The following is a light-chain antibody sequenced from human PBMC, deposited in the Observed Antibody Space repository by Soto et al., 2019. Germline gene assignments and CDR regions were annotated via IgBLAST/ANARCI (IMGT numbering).Light chain of an antibody. CDR1: SSDVGGYNY. Sequence: SGLTQPPSASGSPGRSVTSSCTGTSSDVGGYNYVSWYQHDPGKAPKLMIYEVSKRPSGVPDRFSGSKSGNTASLTVSGLQAEDEADYYCSSYAGSNNLYVFGTGTKVTVL. CDR2: EVS. V-gene: IGLV2-8*01. J-gene: IGLJ1*01. CDR3: SSYAGSNNLYV.